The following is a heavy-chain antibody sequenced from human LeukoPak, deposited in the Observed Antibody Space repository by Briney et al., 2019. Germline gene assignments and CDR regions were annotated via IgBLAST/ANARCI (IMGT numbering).Heavy chain of an antibody. CDR3: ARESSYYYYGMDV. Sequence: SETLSLTCAVYGWSFSGYYWSWIRQPPGKGLEWIGEINHSGSNNYHPSPKSRVTISVDTAKNQFTVKLSSVSPADTAVYYCARESSYYYYGMDVWGQGTTVTVSS. CDR1: GWSFSGYY. CDR2: INHSGSN. J-gene: IGHJ6*02. V-gene: IGHV4-34*01.